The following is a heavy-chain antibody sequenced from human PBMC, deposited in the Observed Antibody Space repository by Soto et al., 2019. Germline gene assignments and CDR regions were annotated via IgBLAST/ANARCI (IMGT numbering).Heavy chain of an antibody. CDR3: ARVRYYDILTGYYYGMDV. V-gene: IGHV4-34*01. CDR1: GGSFSGYY. J-gene: IGHJ6*02. CDR2: INHSGST. D-gene: IGHD3-9*01. Sequence: PSETLSLTCAVYGGSFSGYYWSWIRQPPGKGLEWIGEINHSGSTNYNPSLKSRVTISVDTSKNQFSLKLSSVTAADTAVYYCARVRYYDILTGYYYGMDVWGQGTTVTVSS.